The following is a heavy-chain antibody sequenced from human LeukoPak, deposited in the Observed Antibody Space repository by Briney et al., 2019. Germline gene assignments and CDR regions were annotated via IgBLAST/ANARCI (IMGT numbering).Heavy chain of an antibody. V-gene: IGHV1-8*03. CDR3: ARDPNARRGMDV. Sequence: ASVKVSCRASGYTFTSYDINWVRQATGQGLEWMGWMNPNSGNTGYAQKFQGRVTITRNTSISTAYMELSSLRSDDTAVYYCARDPNARRGMDVWGQGTTVTVSS. J-gene: IGHJ6*02. CDR2: MNPNSGNT. CDR1: GYTFTSYD.